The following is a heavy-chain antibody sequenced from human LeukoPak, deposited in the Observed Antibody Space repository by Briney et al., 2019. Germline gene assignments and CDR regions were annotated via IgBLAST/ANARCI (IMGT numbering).Heavy chain of an antibody. V-gene: IGHV6-1*01. J-gene: IGHJ5*02. CDR1: GDSVSSNSAA. Sequence: SQTLSLTCAISGDSVSSNSAAWNCIRQSPSRGLEWVGRTYYRSKWDNDYAVSVKSRITINPDTSKNQFTLHLNSVTPEDTAVYYCARDTGVRGSFGWFDPWGQGTLVTVSS. CDR2: TYYRSKWDN. CDR3: ARDTGVRGSFGWFDP. D-gene: IGHD2-15*01.